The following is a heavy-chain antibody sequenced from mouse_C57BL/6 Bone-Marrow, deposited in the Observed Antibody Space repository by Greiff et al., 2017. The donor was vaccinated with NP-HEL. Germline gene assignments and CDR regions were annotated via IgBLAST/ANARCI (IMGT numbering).Heavy chain of an antibody. V-gene: IGHV7-3*01. CDR3: ARYNYGPHYYAMDY. J-gene: IGHJ4*01. CDR1: GFTFTDYY. CDR2: IRNKANGYTT. Sequence: DVMLVESGGGLVQPGGSLSLSCAASGFTFTDYYMSWVRQPPGKALEWLGFIRNKANGYTTEYSASVKGRFTISRDNSQSILYLQMNALRAEDSATYYCARYNYGPHYYAMDYWGQGTSVTVSS. D-gene: IGHD1-1*01.